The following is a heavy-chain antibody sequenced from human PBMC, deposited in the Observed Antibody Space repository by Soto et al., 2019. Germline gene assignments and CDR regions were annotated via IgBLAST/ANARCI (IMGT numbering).Heavy chain of an antibody. Sequence: QVQLVQSGPEVKQAGASVKISCKASGYTFTNYYIHWVRQAPGQGLEWVGLSNPNGDRPTYAERFQGRITMTRDTDTTTVSMEVRSLRSEDSAVYYCARGSCSGGSCYGMAVWGQGTAVTVSS. D-gene: IGHD2-15*01. CDR3: ARGSCSGGSCYGMAV. J-gene: IGHJ6*02. CDR2: SNPNGDRP. CDR1: GYTFTNYY. V-gene: IGHV1-46*01.